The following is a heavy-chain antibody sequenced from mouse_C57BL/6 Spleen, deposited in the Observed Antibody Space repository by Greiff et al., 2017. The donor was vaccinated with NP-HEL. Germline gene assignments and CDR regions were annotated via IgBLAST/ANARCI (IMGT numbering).Heavy chain of an antibody. Sequence: EVMLVESGPELVKPGDSVKISCKASGYSFSGYFMNWVMQSHGKSLEWIGRINPYNGDTFYNQKFKGKATLTVDKSSSTAHMELRSLTSEDSAVYYCARHGSRTGNYFDYWGQGTTLTVSS. V-gene: IGHV1-20*01. CDR2: INPYNGDT. D-gene: IGHD1-1*01. CDR1: GYSFSGYF. J-gene: IGHJ2*01. CDR3: ARHGSRTGNYFDY.